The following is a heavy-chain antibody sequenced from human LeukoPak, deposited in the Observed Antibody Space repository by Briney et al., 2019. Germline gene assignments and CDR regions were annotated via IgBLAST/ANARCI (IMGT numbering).Heavy chain of an antibody. J-gene: IGHJ4*02. CDR3: ATSSGGSDHDYFDY. CDR2: IWYDGSKK. V-gene: IGHV3-33*08. D-gene: IGHD1-26*01. CDR1: GFTFSSYA. Sequence: GGSLRLSCAASGFTFSSYAMSWVRQAPGKGLEWVAVIWYDGSKKYYADSVKGRFTISRDNSKNILYLQMGSLSAEDTAVYYCATSSGGSDHDYFDYWGQGTLVTVSS.